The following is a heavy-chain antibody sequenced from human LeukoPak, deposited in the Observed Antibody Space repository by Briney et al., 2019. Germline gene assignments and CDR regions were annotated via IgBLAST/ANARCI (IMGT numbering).Heavy chain of an antibody. J-gene: IGHJ4*02. CDR1: GFTLSSSE. D-gene: IGHD6-19*01. Sequence: TGGSLTLSCAVSGFTLSSSEMNWVRQAPGKGLEWVSYISSSGSAIYYADSVKGRSTISRDNAKNSLFLEMSSLRAEDTGVYYCAEGWFDYWGQGTQVTVSS. V-gene: IGHV3-48*03. CDR3: AEGWFDY. CDR2: ISSSGSAI.